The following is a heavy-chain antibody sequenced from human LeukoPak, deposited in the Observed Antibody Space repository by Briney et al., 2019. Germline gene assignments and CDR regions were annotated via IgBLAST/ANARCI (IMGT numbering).Heavy chain of an antibody. J-gene: IGHJ4*02. Sequence: GGPLKLPCATSGFPFSSSWMSWARQAPGKGLECVANIKEDGREKYYVDSVKGRFTISRDNAKNSLYLQMNSLTGEDTAVYYCARLYSGSNANFWGQGTLVAVSS. CDR3: ARLYSGSNANF. CDR1: GFPFSSSW. CDR2: IKEDGREK. V-gene: IGHV3-7*01. D-gene: IGHD1-26*01.